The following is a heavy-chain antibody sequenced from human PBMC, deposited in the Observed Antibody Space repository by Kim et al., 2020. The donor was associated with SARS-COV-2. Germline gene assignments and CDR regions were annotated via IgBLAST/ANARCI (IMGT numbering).Heavy chain of an antibody. J-gene: IGHJ6*03. D-gene: IGHD3-3*01. Sequence: GGSLRLSCVGSGFRFDHYAAHWVRQVPGKGLEWVALISGDGGRSWYGDSVKGRFTVSRDNRKNSLYLQMNSLRNEDTALYYFAKDKSGKSEYYRDYYYYIDVWGKGTTVTVSS. CDR1: GFRFDHYA. CDR3: AKDKSGKSEYYRDYYYYIDV. CDR2: ISGDGGRS. V-gene: IGHV3-43*02.